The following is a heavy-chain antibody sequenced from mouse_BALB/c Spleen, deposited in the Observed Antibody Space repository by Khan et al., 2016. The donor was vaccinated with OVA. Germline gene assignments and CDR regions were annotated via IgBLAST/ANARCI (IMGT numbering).Heavy chain of an antibody. V-gene: IGHV5-6*01. D-gene: IGHD4-1*01. CDR1: GFTFSSYS. J-gene: IGHJ3*01. CDR2: ISSGGDYT. CDR3: ADHLTGSFAY. Sequence: EVQLQESGGDLVKPGGSLKLSCAASGFTFSSYSMSWVRQTPDKRLEWVASISSGGDYTYYPDSVTGRFTISRDNAKNTLYLQMSVLKSEDTAMYYCADHLTGSFAYWGQGTLVTVSA.